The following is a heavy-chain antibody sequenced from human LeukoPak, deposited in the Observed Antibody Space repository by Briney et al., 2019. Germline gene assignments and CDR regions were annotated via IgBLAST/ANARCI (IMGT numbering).Heavy chain of an antibody. CDR2: TSSSSSYI. D-gene: IGHD3-16*01. CDR3: ALDYGVQIPLCY. V-gene: IGHV3-21*01. J-gene: IGHJ4*02. CDR1: GFTFNTYT. Sequence: GGSLRLSCTASGFTFNTYTMNWVRQAPGKGLEWVSSTSSSSSYIYYADSVKGRFTISRDNAKKSLYLQMNSLRAEDTAVYYCALDYGVQIPLCYWGQGTLVTVSS.